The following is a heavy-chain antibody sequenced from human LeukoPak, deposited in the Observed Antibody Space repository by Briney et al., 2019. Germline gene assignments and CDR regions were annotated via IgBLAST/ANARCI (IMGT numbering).Heavy chain of an antibody. CDR2: IKQDGSEK. D-gene: IGHD1-26*01. V-gene: IGHV3-7*03. CDR3: AKGRAGSYLGY. J-gene: IGHJ4*02. CDR1: GFTFSSYW. Sequence: GGSLRLSCAASGFTFSSYWMSCVRQAPGKGLEWVANIKQDGSEKYYVDSVKGRFTISRDTSKNTLYLQMNSLRAEDTAVYYCAKGRAGSYLGYWGQGTLVTVSS.